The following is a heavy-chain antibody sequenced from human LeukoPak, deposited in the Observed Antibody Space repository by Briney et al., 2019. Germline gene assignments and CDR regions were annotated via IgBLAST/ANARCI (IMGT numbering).Heavy chain of an antibody. CDR1: GYTFTSYG. Sequence: GASVKVSCKASGYTFTSYGISWVRQAPGQGLEWMGGIIPIFGTANYAQKFQGRVTITADESTSTAYMELSSLRSEDTAVYYCARTIYITIFGVVNWFDPWGQGTLVTVSS. V-gene: IGHV1-69*13. CDR2: IIPIFGTA. D-gene: IGHD3-3*01. J-gene: IGHJ5*02. CDR3: ARTIYITIFGVVNWFDP.